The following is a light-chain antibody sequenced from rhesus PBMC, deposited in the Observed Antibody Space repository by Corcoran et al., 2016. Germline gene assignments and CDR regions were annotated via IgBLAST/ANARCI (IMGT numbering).Light chain of an antibody. V-gene: IGKV1S17*01. Sequence: DIQMTQSPSSLTAFVGDRVTITCRASQGITNDLAWYQQKPGEPPKLLIYEASSLKSGFPSRFSGSGSGTDLTLTITSLQSEDFATYYCQHYYSIPRTFGQGTKVEIK. CDR2: EAS. J-gene: IGKJ1*01. CDR3: QHYYSIPRT. CDR1: QGITND.